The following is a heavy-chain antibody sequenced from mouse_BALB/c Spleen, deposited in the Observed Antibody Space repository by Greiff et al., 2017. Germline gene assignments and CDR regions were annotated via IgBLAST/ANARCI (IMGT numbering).Heavy chain of an antibody. Sequence: EVKVVESGGGLVKPGGSLKLSCAASGFTFSSYAMSWVRQTPEKRLEWVASISSGGSTYYPDSVKGRFTISRDNARNILYLQMSSLRSEDTAMYYCARSLYGSSYDYAMDYWGQGTSVTVSS. CDR1: GFTFSSYA. CDR2: ISSGGST. CDR3: ARSLYGSSYDYAMDY. D-gene: IGHD1-1*01. V-gene: IGHV5-6-5*01. J-gene: IGHJ4*01.